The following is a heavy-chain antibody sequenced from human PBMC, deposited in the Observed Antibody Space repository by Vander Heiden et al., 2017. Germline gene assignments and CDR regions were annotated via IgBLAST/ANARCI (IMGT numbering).Heavy chain of an antibody. CDR1: GFNFASSG. Sequence: QVQLVESGGGVVQPGRSLRLSCAASGFNFASSGMHWVSQAPRKGLEWVAVTWSDGSNKYYLESVKGRFTISRDTSKNTLYLQMNSLRVEDTAVYYCAREGAEGSGTCLDYGGQGILVTVSS. CDR2: TWSDGSNK. J-gene: IGHJ4*02. CDR3: AREGAEGSGTCLDY. V-gene: IGHV3-33*01. D-gene: IGHD3-10*01.